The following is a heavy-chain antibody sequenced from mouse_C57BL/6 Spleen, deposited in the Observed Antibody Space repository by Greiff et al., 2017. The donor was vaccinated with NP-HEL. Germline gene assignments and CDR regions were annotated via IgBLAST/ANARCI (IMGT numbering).Heavy chain of an antibody. CDR2: IYPGDGDT. J-gene: IGHJ2*01. CDR1: GYAFSSSW. CDR3: ARNGYFDY. Sequence: QVQLKESGPELVKPGASVKISCKASGYAFSSSWMNWVKQRPGKGLEWIGRIYPGDGDTNYNGKFKGKATLTADKSSSTAYMQLSSLTSEDSAVYFCARNGYFDYWGQGTTLTVSS. D-gene: IGHD1-1*02. V-gene: IGHV1-82*01.